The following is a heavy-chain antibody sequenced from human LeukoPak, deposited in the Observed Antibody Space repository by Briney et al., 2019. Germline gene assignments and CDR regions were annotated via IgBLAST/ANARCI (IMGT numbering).Heavy chain of an antibody. CDR3: ARHSGPRIAVAGTKIFAFDI. D-gene: IGHD6-19*01. CDR1: GGSISSSSYY. CDR2: IYYSGST. Sequence: PSETLSLTCTVSGGSISSSSYYWGWIRQPPGKGLEWIGYIYYSGSTYYNPSLKSRVTISVDTSKNQFSLKLSSVTAADTAVYYCARHSGPRIAVAGTKIFAFDIWGQGTMVTVSS. V-gene: IGHV4-39*01. J-gene: IGHJ3*02.